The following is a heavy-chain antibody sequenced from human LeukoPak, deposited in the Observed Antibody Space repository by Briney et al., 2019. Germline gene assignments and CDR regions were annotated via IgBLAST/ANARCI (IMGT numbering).Heavy chain of an antibody. D-gene: IGHD3-16*01. CDR3: ARVLALRLGEFRFDY. CDR2: IYYSGST. J-gene: IGHJ4*02. Sequence: SETLSLTCTVSGGSISSSSYYWGRIRQPPGKGLEWIGSIYYSGSTYYNPSLKSRVTISVDTSKNQFSLKLSSVTAADTAVYYCARVLALRLGEFRFDYWGQGTLVTVSS. V-gene: IGHV4-39*07. CDR1: GGSISSSSYY.